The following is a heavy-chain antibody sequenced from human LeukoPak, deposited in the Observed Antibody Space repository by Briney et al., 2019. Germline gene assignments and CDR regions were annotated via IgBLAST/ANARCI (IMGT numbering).Heavy chain of an antibody. CDR1: GGSISSGGYS. J-gene: IGHJ4*02. CDR2: INHSGST. Sequence: NPSQTLSLTCAVSGGSISSGGYSWSWIRQPPGKGLEWIGEINHSGSTNYNPSLKSRVTISVDTSKNQFSLKLSSVTAADTAVYYCARAADTAMVTVDYWGQGTLVTVSS. V-gene: IGHV4-30-2*01. D-gene: IGHD5-18*01. CDR3: ARAADTAMVTVDY.